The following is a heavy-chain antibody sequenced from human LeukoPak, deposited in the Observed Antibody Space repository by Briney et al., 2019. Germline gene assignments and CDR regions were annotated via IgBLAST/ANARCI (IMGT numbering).Heavy chain of an antibody. D-gene: IGHD6-19*01. V-gene: IGHV3-23*01. CDR2: ISGSGGST. CDR1: GFTFSTYA. CDR3: AKLDEAVAEPNDFDY. J-gene: IGHJ4*02. Sequence: GGSLRLSCAASGFTFSTYAMSWVRQAPGKGLEWVSAISGSGGSTYYADSVKGRFTISRDNSKNTLYLQMNSLRAEDTAVYYCAKLDEAVAEPNDFDYWGQGTLVTVSS.